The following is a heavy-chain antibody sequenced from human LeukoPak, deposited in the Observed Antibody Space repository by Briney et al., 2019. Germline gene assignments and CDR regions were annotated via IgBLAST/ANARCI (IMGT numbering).Heavy chain of an antibody. CDR2: IWFDGKNE. V-gene: IGHV3-33*01. J-gene: IGHJ6*02. CDR1: GFTFSSYG. Sequence: GGSLRLSCAASGFTFSSYGMHWVRQAPGKGLEWVADIWFDGKNEHFADSVKGRFTISRDNSKNTMYLQINSLRAGDTVVYYCARDRHCANGVCHSPPGMDVWGQGTTVTVSS. CDR3: ARDRHCANGVCHSPPGMDV. D-gene: IGHD2-8*01.